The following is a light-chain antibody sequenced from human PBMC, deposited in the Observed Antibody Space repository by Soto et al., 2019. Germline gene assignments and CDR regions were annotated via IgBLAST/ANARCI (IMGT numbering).Light chain of an antibody. CDR2: DAS. CDR1: QSVSSS. V-gene: IGKV3-11*01. J-gene: IGKJ1*01. CDR3: QQRSNWPST. Sequence: EIVLTQSPATLSLSPGERANLSCRASQSVSSSLDWYQQKPGQAPRLLIYDASNSATGIPARFSGSGSGTDFTLTISSLEPEDFAVYYCQQRSNWPSTFGQGTKVEIK.